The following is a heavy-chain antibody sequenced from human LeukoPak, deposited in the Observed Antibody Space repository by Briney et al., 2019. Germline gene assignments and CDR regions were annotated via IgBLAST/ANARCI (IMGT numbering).Heavy chain of an antibody. CDR3: ATDIGSGSSGWLRPY. J-gene: IGHJ4*02. Sequence: GASVKVSCKVSGYTLTELSMHWVRQAPGKGLEWMGGFDPEDGETIYAQKFQGRVTMTEDTSTDTAYMELSSLRSEGTAVYYCATDIGSGSSGWLRPYWGQGTLVTVSS. V-gene: IGHV1-24*01. CDR1: GYTLTELS. CDR2: FDPEDGET. D-gene: IGHD6-19*01.